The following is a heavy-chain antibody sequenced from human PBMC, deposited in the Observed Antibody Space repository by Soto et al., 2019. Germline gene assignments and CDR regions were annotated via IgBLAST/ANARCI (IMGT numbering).Heavy chain of an antibody. Sequence: SVKVSCKASGGTFSSYAISWVRQAPGQGLEWMGGIIPIFGTANYAQKFQGRVTITADKSTSTAYMELSSLRSEDTAVYYCARDGIAAAGNRGMDVWGQGTTVTVSS. D-gene: IGHD6-13*01. V-gene: IGHV1-69*06. J-gene: IGHJ6*02. CDR2: IIPIFGTA. CDR3: ARDGIAAAGNRGMDV. CDR1: GGTFSSYA.